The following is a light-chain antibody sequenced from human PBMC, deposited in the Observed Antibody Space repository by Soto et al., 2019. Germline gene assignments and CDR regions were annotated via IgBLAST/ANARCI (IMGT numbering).Light chain of an antibody. J-gene: IGKJ1*01. Sequence: DIQMTQSPSTLSASVGDRVTITCRASQRISAWLAWFQQKPGKAPKLLIYDASSLEGGVPSRFSGSGSGTEFTLTISSLQPDDFATYYCQQYNLFWTFGQGTKVEIK. V-gene: IGKV1-5*01. CDR1: QRISAW. CDR3: QQYNLFWT. CDR2: DAS.